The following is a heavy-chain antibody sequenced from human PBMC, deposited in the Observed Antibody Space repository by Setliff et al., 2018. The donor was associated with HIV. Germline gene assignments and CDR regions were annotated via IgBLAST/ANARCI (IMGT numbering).Heavy chain of an antibody. CDR3: ARESPSSSWFYFDF. V-gene: IGHV4-34*01. CDR1: GGSFSGYY. D-gene: IGHD6-13*01. Sequence: SETLSLTCAVYGGSFSGYYWSWIRQPPGKGLEWIGEVTHRGSTNYNPSLKSRVTVSVDTSKNQFSLKLGSVTAADTAVYYCARESPSSSWFYFDFWGQGTLVTVSS. J-gene: IGHJ4*02. CDR2: VTHRGST.